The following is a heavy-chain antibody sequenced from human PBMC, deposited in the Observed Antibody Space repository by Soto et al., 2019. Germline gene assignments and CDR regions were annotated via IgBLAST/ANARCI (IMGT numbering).Heavy chain of an antibody. CDR1: GYSFTTSW. J-gene: IGHJ4*02. D-gene: IGHD6-13*01. Sequence: PGESLKISCQGSGYSFTTSWIGWVRQMPGKGLEWMAIIYPGDSETRYIPSFQGLVTISVDKSITTTYLQWSSLKASDTAVYYCARPTTGSSPDYWGQGTQVTVSS. V-gene: IGHV5-51*01. CDR2: IYPGDSET. CDR3: ARPTTGSSPDY.